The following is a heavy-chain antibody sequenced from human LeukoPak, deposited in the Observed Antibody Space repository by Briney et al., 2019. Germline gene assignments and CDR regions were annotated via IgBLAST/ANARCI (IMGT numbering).Heavy chain of an antibody. J-gene: IGHJ4*02. D-gene: IGHD6-6*01. CDR1: GFTFSSYS. V-gene: IGHV3-21*01. CDR2: ISSSSRYI. CDR3: GRDKYSSSSGGFDY. Sequence: GGSLRLSCAASGFTFSSYSINWVRQAPGKGLEWVSSISSSSRYINYADSVKGRFTISRDNAKNSLYLQMNSLKTEDTAVYYCGRDKYSSSSGGFDYWGQGTLVTVSS.